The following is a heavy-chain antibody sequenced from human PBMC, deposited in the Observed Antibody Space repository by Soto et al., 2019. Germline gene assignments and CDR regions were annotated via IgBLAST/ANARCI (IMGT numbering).Heavy chain of an antibody. CDR1: GFTFSSYD. CDR3: ARGPGYCSGGSCYSSLHGMDV. V-gene: IGHV3-13*01. J-gene: IGHJ6*02. CDR2: IGTAGDT. D-gene: IGHD2-15*01. Sequence: GGSLRLSCAASGFTFSSYDMHWVRQATGKGLEWVSAIGTAGDTYYPGSVKGRFTISRENAKNSLYLQMNSLRAEDTAVYYCARGPGYCSGGSCYSSLHGMDVWGQGTTVTVSS.